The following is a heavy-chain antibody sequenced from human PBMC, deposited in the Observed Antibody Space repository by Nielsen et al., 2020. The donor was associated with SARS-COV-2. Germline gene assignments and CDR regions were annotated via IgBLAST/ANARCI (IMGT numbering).Heavy chain of an antibody. J-gene: IGHJ6*02. V-gene: IGHV5-51*01. CDR3: AISYCSSTSCYGDYGMDV. D-gene: IGHD2-2*01. CDR1: GYTFTSYW. CDR2: IYPGDSDT. Sequence: GKSLKISCKGSGYTFTSYWIGWVRQMPGKGLEWMGIIYPGDSDTRYSPSFQGQVTISADKSISTAYLQWSRLKASDTAMYYCAISYCSSTSCYGDYGMDVWGQGTTVTVSS.